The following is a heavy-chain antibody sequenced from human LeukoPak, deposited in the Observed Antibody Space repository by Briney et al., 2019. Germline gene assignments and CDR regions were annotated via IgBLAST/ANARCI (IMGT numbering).Heavy chain of an antibody. CDR3: ARAQQNTNWFDP. J-gene: IGHJ5*02. V-gene: IGHV1-69*05. D-gene: IGHD6-13*01. CDR1: GGTFISYG. CDR2: IIPIFGTA. Sequence: ASVKVSCKASGGTFISYGISWVRQAPGQGLEWMGRIIPIFGTANYAQKFQGRVTITTDESTSTAYMELSSLRSEDTAVYYCARAQQNTNWFDPWGQGTLVTVSS.